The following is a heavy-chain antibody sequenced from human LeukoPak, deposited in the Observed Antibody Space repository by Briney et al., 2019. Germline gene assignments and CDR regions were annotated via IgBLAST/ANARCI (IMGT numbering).Heavy chain of an antibody. CDR1: GFTFSDYY. Sequence: GGSLRLSCAASGFTFSDYYMSWIRQAPGKGLEWVSYISSSGSTIYYADSVKGRFTISRDNAKNSLYLQMNSLRAEDTAVYYCTRHYPDKYSSSWYEDYWGQGTLVTVSS. V-gene: IGHV3-11*01. CDR2: ISSSGSTI. J-gene: IGHJ4*02. CDR3: TRHYPDKYSSSWYEDY. D-gene: IGHD6-13*01.